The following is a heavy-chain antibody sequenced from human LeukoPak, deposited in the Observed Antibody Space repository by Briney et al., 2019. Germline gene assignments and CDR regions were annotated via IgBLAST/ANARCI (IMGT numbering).Heavy chain of an antibody. V-gene: IGHV5-51*01. D-gene: IGHD1-26*01. Sequence: GESLKISSKGSGYSFTSYLSCWVRQMPRKGLEWMGIIYPGDSDARYSPSFQGQVTISADKSISTAYLQWSSLKASDTAIYYCARRRDLYSGSYYPFDYWGQGTLVTVSS. CDR2: IYPGDSDA. J-gene: IGHJ4*02. CDR1: GYSFTSYL. CDR3: ARRRDLYSGSYYPFDY.